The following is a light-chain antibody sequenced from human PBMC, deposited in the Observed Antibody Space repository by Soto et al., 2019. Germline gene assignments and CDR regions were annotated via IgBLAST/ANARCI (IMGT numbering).Light chain of an antibody. CDR3: QQSYITPAG. V-gene: IGKV1-39*01. Sequence: DIQMTQSPSPLSASLGDRVTITCRASQSISTHLNWYQQKPGKAPNLLIYAASSLQSGVPSRFSGSGSGTDFTLTISSLQPEDFATYFCQQSYITPAGFGGGTKVDIK. J-gene: IGKJ4*01. CDR1: QSISTH. CDR2: AAS.